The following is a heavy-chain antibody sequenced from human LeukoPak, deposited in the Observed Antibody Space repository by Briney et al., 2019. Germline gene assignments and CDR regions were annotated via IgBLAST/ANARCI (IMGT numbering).Heavy chain of an antibody. J-gene: IGHJ4*02. CDR1: GFTFDDYA. CDR2: ISWDDSST. V-gene: IGHV3-43D*03. Sequence: GGSLRLSCAASGFTFDDYAMHWVRQAPGKGLEWVSLISWDDSSTYYADSVKGRFTISRDNSKNSLYLQMNSLRAEDTAVYYCARVSLYYGSGTYYPPDYWGQGTLVTVSS. D-gene: IGHD3-10*01. CDR3: ARVSLYYGSGTYYPPDY.